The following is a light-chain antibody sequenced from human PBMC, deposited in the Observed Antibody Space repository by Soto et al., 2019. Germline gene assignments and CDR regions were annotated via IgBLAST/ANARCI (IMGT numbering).Light chain of an antibody. CDR1: SSDVGGYNY. CDR3: CSYVGASIYV. J-gene: IGLJ1*01. V-gene: IGLV2-14*01. CDR2: EVS. Sequence: QSVLTQPASVSGSPGQSITISCTGTSSDVGGYNYVSWCQQHPGKAPKLMIYEVSNRPSGVSNRFSGSTSGSTASLTISGLQTEDEADYYCCSYVGASIYVFGTGTKVTVL.